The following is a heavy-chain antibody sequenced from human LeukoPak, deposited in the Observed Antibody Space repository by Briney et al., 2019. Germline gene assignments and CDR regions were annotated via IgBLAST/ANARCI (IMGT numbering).Heavy chain of an antibody. D-gene: IGHD2-15*01. CDR3: ASGPKRITPFDY. Sequence: GGSLRLSCAASGVAFNNYAMSWVRQAPGKGLEWVSTIGGSGGNTYYADSVKGRFTISRDNSRNTLYLQMNSLRAEDTAVYYCASGPKRITPFDYWGQGTLVTVSS. J-gene: IGHJ4*02. CDR2: IGGSGGNT. CDR1: GVAFNNYA. V-gene: IGHV3-23*01.